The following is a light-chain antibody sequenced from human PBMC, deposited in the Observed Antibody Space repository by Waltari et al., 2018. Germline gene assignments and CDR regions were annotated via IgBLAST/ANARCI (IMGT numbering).Light chain of an antibody. CDR1: KLGDTY. J-gene: IGLJ2*01. CDR2: QDS. CDR3: QAWDSSTGV. V-gene: IGLV3-1*01. Sequence: SYELTQPPSVSVSPGQTASITCSGDKLGDTYACWYQQKPGQSPVLVIYQDSKRPSGIPERFSGSNAGNTATLTISGTQAMDEADYYCQAWDSSTGVFGGGTKLTVL.